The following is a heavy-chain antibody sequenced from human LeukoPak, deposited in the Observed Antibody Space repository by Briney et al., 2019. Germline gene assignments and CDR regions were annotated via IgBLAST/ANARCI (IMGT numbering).Heavy chain of an antibody. J-gene: IGHJ3*02. Sequence: ASVKVSCKASGYTFTSYGISWVRQAPGQGLEWMGWISAYNGNTNYAQKLQGRVTMTTDTSTSTAYMELRSLRSDDTAVYCCASYIAVAGMGDAFDIWGQGTMVTVSS. V-gene: IGHV1-18*01. CDR2: ISAYNGNT. CDR1: GYTFTSYG. CDR3: ASYIAVAGMGDAFDI. D-gene: IGHD6-19*01.